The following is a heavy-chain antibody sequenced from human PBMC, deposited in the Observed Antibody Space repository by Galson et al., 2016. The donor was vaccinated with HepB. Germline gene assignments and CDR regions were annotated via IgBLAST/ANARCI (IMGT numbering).Heavy chain of an antibody. D-gene: IGHD6-13*01. Sequence: SLRLSCAASGFTFSGYWMTWVRQAPGKGLEWVGFISSNAYGGTTEFAASVKDRFTISRDDSKSIAYLQMNSLKIEDTAVYYCTDGGGIAAAARGLNHWGQGTLVTVSS. CDR2: ISSNAYGGTT. CDR3: TDGGGIAAAARGLNH. CDR1: GFTFSGYW. V-gene: IGHV3-49*04. J-gene: IGHJ5*02.